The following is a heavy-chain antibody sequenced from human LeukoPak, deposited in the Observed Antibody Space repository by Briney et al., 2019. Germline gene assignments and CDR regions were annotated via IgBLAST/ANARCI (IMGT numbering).Heavy chain of an antibody. D-gene: IGHD6-13*01. CDR1: GFAFSNHD. CDR2: IGVPGDT. J-gene: IGHJ4*02. V-gene: IGHV3-13*01. Sequence: GGSLSLSCAASGFAFSNHDMHWVRQATGKGLEWVSGIGVPGDTFYPDSVKGRFTISRENAKNSLYLQMHSLRAGDTAVYYCARSPAAGTIVLDYWGQGTLVTVSS. CDR3: ARSPAAGTIVLDY.